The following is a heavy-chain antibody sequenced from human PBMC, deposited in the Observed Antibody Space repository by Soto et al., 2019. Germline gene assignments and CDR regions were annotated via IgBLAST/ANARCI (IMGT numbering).Heavy chain of an antibody. V-gene: IGHV3-48*01. CDR3: ARDNSNWFFDY. D-gene: IGHD3-10*01. CDR2: ISSSGTTI. CDR1: GFTFSRYS. J-gene: IGHJ4*02. Sequence: PGGSLRLSCAASGFTFSRYSMNWVRQAPGKGLEWVSHISSSGTTIYYADSVKGRFTISRDNGKNSLYLQMNSLRAEDTAVYYCARDNSNWFFDYWGQGALVNVSS.